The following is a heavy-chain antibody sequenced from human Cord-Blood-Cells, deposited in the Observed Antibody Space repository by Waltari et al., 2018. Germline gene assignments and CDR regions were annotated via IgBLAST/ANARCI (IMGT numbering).Heavy chain of an antibody. CDR1: GYTFTSYA. Sequence: QVQLVQSGSELKKPGASVKVSCKASGYTFTSYAMNWVRQAPGQGLEWMGWINANTGNPTYAQGFSGRFVIALDTSSSTAYLQISSLKAEDTAVYYCASQISSRGSESYYNDYWGQGTLVTVSS. J-gene: IGHJ4*02. D-gene: IGHD3-10*01. CDR2: INANTGNP. V-gene: IGHV7-4-1*02. CDR3: ASQISSRGSESYYNDY.